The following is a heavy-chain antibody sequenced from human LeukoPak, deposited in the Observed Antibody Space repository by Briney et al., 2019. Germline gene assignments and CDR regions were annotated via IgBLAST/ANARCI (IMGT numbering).Heavy chain of an antibody. J-gene: IGHJ4*02. Sequence: SVKGQFTISRDNAKNSLYLQMNSLRAGDTAVYYCARGPSCTSTSCYTTGLFDYWGQGTLVTVS. V-gene: IGHV3-21*01. D-gene: IGHD2-2*01. CDR3: ARGPSCTSTSCYTTGLFDY.